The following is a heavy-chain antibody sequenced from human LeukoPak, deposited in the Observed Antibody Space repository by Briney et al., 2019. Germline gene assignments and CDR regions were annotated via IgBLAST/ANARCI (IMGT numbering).Heavy chain of an antibody. Sequence: GGSLRLSCAASGFTFSSYGMSWVRQAPGKGLEWVSAISGSGGSTYYADSVKGRFTISRDNSKNTLYLQMNSLRAEDTAVYYCAKGLGDYDISTYFDYWGQGTLVTVSS. V-gene: IGHV3-23*01. D-gene: IGHD3-9*01. CDR1: GFTFSSYG. CDR2: ISGSGGST. J-gene: IGHJ4*02. CDR3: AKGLGDYDISTYFDY.